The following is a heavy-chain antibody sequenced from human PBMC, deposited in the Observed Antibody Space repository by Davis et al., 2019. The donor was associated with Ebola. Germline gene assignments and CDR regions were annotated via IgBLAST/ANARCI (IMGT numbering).Heavy chain of an antibody. D-gene: IGHD3-16*02. CDR3: ARDLRSYRLNWFDP. CDR1: GGSISSYY. Sequence: MPGGSLRLSCTVSGGSISSYYWSWIRQPPGKGLEWIGYIYYSGSTNYNPSLKSRVTISVDTSKNQFSLKLSSVTAADTAVYYCARDLRSYRLNWFDPWGQGTLVTVSS. CDR2: IYYSGST. J-gene: IGHJ5*02. V-gene: IGHV4-59*01.